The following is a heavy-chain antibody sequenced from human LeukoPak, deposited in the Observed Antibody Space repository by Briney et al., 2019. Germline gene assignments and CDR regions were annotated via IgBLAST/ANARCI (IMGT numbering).Heavy chain of an antibody. CDR3: ARRSRGDFTPYDS. Sequence: GGSLRPSCVASGFTFDDYAMHWVRQAPGKGLEWVSGITWNSGRVAYADSVKGRFTISRDNAKNSLYLQMNSLRVEDTALYYCARRSRGDFTPYDSWGQGTLVTVSS. V-gene: IGHV3-9*01. J-gene: IGHJ4*02. CDR2: ITWNSGRV. CDR1: GFTFDDYA. D-gene: IGHD4-17*01.